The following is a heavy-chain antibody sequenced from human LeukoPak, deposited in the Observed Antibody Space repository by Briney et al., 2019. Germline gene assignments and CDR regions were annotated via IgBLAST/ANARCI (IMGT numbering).Heavy chain of an antibody. V-gene: IGHV4-4*02. Sequence: SGTLSLTCAVSGDSISSDHWWSWVRQPPGKGLEWIGEIYHSGSTNYNPSLKSRVTISVDKSNNQFSLKLTSLTAADTAVYYCASARWDYWGQGTLVTVSS. CDR3: ASARWDY. CDR2: IYHSGST. CDR1: GDSISSDHW. J-gene: IGHJ4*02.